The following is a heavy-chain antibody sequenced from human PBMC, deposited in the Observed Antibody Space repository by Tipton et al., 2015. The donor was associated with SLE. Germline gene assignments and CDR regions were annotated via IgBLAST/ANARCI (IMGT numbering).Heavy chain of an antibody. Sequence: TLSLTCTVSGGSMSTDSYYWSWIRQPAGKGLEWIGHVYRSGETNYNPSLRGRVTMSVDTSKNQFSLKLSSVTAADTAVYYCARDGYSSGWDGDFDYWGQGILVTVSS. V-gene: IGHV4-61*09. CDR3: ARDGYSSGWDGDFDY. CDR1: GGSMSTDSYY. J-gene: IGHJ4*02. D-gene: IGHD6-19*01. CDR2: VYRSGET.